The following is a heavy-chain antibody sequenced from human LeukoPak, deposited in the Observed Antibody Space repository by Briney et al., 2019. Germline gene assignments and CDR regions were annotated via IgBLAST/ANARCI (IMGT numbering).Heavy chain of an antibody. CDR1: GYSISSGRY. Sequence: SETLSLTCAVSGYSISSGRYWGWIRQPPGKGLEWIGSVFHSGSTYYNQSLKSRVTISVDTSKNHFPLNLRSVTAADTAVYYCARSLSTAGIDYWGQGTLVTVSS. CDR2: VFHSGST. CDR3: ARSLSTAGIDY. V-gene: IGHV4-38-2*01. D-gene: IGHD2-2*01. J-gene: IGHJ4*02.